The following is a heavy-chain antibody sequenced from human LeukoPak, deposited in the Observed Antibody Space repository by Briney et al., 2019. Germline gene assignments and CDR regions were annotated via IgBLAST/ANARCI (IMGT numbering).Heavy chain of an antibody. CDR2: IYTSEST. V-gene: IGHV4-4*07. CDR3: ARDTYGSGSSTFDP. D-gene: IGHD3-10*01. CDR1: GGSISSYY. J-gene: IGHJ5*02. Sequence: SETLSLTCTVSGGSISSYYWSWIRQPAGKGLEWIGRIYTSESTNYNPSLKSRVTMSVDTSKNQFSLKLSSVTAADTAVYYCARDTYGSGSSTFDPWGQGTLVTVSS.